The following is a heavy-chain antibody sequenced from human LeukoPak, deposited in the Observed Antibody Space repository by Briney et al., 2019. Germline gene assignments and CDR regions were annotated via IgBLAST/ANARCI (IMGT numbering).Heavy chain of an antibody. V-gene: IGHV1-18*01. D-gene: IGHD1-26*01. Sequence: ASVKVSCKASGYTFTSYGISWVRQAPGQGLEWMGWISAYNGNTNYAQKLQGRVTMTTDTSTSTAYVELRSLRSDDTAVYYCARNQWEPESVDAFDIWGQGTMVTVSS. CDR2: ISAYNGNT. J-gene: IGHJ3*02. CDR1: GYTFTSYG. CDR3: ARNQWEPESVDAFDI.